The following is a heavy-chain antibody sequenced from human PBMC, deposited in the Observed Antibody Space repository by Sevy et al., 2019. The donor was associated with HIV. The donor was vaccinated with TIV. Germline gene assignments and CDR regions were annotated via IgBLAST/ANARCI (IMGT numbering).Heavy chain of an antibody. CDR1: GFTFSSYA. CDR2: ISYDGSNK. V-gene: IGHV3-30-3*01. D-gene: IGHD3-10*01. J-gene: IGHJ4*02. Sequence: GGSLRLSCAASGFTFSSYAMHWVRQAPGKGLEWVAVISYDGSNKCYADSVKGRFTISRDNSKNTLYLQMNSLRAEDTAVYYCARDSTMVRAIFDYWGQGTLVTVSS. CDR3: ARDSTMVRAIFDY.